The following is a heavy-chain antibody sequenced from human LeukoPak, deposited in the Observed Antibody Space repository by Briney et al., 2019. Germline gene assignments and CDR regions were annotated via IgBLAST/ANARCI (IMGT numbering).Heavy chain of an antibody. J-gene: IGHJ5*02. D-gene: IGHD3-10*01. V-gene: IGHV3-20*04. Sequence: GGSLRLSCAASGFTFDDYGMSWVRQAPGKGLEWVSGINWNGGSTGYADSVKGRFTISRDNAKNSLYLQMNSLRAEDTALYYCARGPLWFGELSGQYNWFDPWGQGTLVTVSS. CDR1: GFTFDDYG. CDR2: INWNGGST. CDR3: ARGPLWFGELSGQYNWFDP.